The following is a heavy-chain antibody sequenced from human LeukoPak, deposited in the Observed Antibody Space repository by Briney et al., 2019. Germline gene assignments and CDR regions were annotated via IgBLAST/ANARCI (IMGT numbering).Heavy chain of an antibody. V-gene: IGHV3-23*01. J-gene: IGHJ4*02. CDR2: ITGSSDKT. CDR1: GFTLSSYA. CDR3: AKDLSSSWQIDY. Sequence: GGPLRLSCAASGFTLSSYAMNWVRQAPGKGLEWVSGITGSSDKTFYADSVKGRFTIFRDSSKNTMYLQINSLRGEDSAIYYCAKDLSSSWQIDYWGQGTLVTVSS. D-gene: IGHD6-13*01.